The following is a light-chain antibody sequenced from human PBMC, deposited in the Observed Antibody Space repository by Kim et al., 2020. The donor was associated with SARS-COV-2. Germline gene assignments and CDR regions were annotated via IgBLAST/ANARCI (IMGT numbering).Light chain of an antibody. CDR1: QSVRNY. CDR2: DAS. Sequence: EIVLTQSPATLSLSPGEGATLSCRASQSVRNYLAWYQQKPGQAPRLLIYDASTRATGIPARFSGSGSGTDFTLTISSLEPEDFAVYYCQQYTNWPPLTCGGGTKVDIK. CDR3: QQYTNWPPLT. J-gene: IGKJ4*01. V-gene: IGKV3-11*01.